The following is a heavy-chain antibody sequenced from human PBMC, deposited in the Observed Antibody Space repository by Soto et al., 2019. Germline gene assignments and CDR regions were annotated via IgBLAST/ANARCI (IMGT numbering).Heavy chain of an antibody. V-gene: IGHV1-18*01. D-gene: IGHD1-1*01. CDR2: ISAYNGNT. CDR3: ARNEHVFDY. CDR1: GYTFSSYG. Sequence: QVQLVQSGAEVKKPGASVKVSCKASGYTFSSYGISWVRQAPGQGLEWMGWISAYNGNTNYAQKRKXSXTMXTDTSTSTAYMELRSLRSDDTAVYYCARNEHVFDYWGQGTLVTVSS. J-gene: IGHJ4*02.